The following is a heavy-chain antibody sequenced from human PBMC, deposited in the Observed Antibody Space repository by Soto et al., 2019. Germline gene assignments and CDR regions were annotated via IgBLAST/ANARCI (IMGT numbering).Heavy chain of an antibody. V-gene: IGHV1-18*04. CDR3: AREGILGLFDAYDL. CDR2: ISTHNGNT. CDR1: VFPRRG. J-gene: IGHJ3*01. D-gene: IGHD3-3*01. Sequence: ASVKVSCKGSVFPRRGISWVRQAPGQRLEWMGWISTHNGNTIYAQKFQGRVIMTMDTSTTTGYMELRSLRPDDTAVYLCAREGILGLFDAYDLWGQGTMVTVSS.